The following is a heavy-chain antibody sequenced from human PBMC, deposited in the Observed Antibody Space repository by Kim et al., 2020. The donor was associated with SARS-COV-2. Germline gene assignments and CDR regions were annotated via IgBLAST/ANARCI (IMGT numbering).Heavy chain of an antibody. V-gene: IGHV4-34*01. CDR3: ARWSSNGDTYGDY. Sequence: YNPSLKSRVTISVDTSKNQFALKLSSVTAADTAVYYCARWSSNGDTYGDYWGQGTLVTVSS. D-gene: IGHD2-8*01. J-gene: IGHJ4*02.